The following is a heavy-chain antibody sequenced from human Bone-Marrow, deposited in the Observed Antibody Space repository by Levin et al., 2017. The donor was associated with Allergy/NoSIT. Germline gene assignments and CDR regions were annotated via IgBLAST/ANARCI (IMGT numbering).Heavy chain of an antibody. D-gene: IGHD3-22*01. CDR1: GFPFTTSGVG. Sequence: ESGPTLVKPTQTLTLTCTFSGFPFTTSGVGVAWIRQPPGKPLEWLALIYWNDEKRYSSSLRSRLTISKDMSKNQVVLTMTDMDPADTATYYCAHRRRGSGYSSFDYWGQGTLVTVSS. CDR3: AHRRRGSGYSSFDY. J-gene: IGHJ4*02. CDR2: IYWNDEK. V-gene: IGHV2-5*01.